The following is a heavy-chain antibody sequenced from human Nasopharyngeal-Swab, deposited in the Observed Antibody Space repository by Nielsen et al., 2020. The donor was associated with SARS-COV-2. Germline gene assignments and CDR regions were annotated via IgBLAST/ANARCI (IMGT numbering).Heavy chain of an antibody. CDR2: IYYSGST. J-gene: IGHJ4*02. D-gene: IGHD5-18*01. CDR1: GGSFSGYY. CDR3: ARSSGGYSYGVPYYFDY. Sequence: SETLSLTCAVYGGSFSGYYWSWIRQFPGKGLEWIGYIYYSGSTNYNPSLKSRVTISVDTSKNQFSLKLNSVTAADTAVYYCARSSGGYSYGVPYYFDYWGQGTLVTVSS. V-gene: IGHV4-59*13.